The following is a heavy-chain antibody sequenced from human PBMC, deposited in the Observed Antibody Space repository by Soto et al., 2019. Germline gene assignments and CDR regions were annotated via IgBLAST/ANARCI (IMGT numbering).Heavy chain of an antibody. Sequence: EVQLVESGGGLVKPGGSLRLSCAASGFTFSSYSMNWVRQAPGKGLEWVSSISSSSSYIYYADSVKGRFTISRDNAKHSLYLQMNSLSAEDTAVYYCARVSTAYYYGMDVWGQGTTVTVSS. CDR3: ARVSTAYYYGMDV. CDR2: ISSSSSYI. V-gene: IGHV3-21*01. CDR1: GFTFSSYS. J-gene: IGHJ6*02.